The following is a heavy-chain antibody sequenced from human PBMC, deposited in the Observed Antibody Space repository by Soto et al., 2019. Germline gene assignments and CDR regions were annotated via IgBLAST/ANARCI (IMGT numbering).Heavy chain of an antibody. CDR3: ARPSNKRSDSSGYCV. V-gene: IGHV4-39*01. CDR2: IYYSGST. D-gene: IGHD3-22*01. Sequence: SETLSLTCTVSGGSISSSSYYWGWIRQPPGKGLEWIGSIYYSGSTYYNPSLKSRVTISVDTSKNQFSLKLSSVTAADTAVYYCARPSNKRSDSSGYCVWGQGTLVTVSS. CDR1: GGSISSSSYY. J-gene: IGHJ4*02.